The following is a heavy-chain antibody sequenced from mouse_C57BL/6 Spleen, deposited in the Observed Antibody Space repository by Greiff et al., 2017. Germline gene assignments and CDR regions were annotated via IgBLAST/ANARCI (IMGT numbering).Heavy chain of an antibody. CDR2: ISDGGSYT. CDR1: GFTFSSYA. J-gene: IGHJ3*01. V-gene: IGHV5-4*01. CDR3: ARGGDGSSTFAY. Sequence: EVQRVESGGGLVKPGGSLKLSCAASGFTFSSYAMSWVRQTPEKRLEWVATISDGGSYTYYPDNVKGRFTISRDNAKNNLYLQMSHLKSEDTAMYYCARGGDGSSTFAYWGQGTLVTVSA. D-gene: IGHD2-3*01.